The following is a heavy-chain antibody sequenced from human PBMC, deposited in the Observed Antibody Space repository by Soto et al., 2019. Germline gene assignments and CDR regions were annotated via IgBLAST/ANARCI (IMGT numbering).Heavy chain of an antibody. CDR3: AADRLRFLEWPSPMDV. D-gene: IGHD3-3*01. CDR2: INPNSGGT. J-gene: IGHJ6*03. Sequence: GASVKVSCKASGYTFTGYYMHWVRQAPGQGLEWMGWINPNSGGTNYAQKFQGWVTMTRDTSISTAYMELSSLRSEDTAVYYCAADRLRFLEWPSPMDVWGKGTTVTVSS. CDR1: GYTFTGYY. V-gene: IGHV1-2*04.